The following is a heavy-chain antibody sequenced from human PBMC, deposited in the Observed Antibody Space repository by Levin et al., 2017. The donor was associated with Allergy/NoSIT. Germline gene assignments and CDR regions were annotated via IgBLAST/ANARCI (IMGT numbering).Heavy chain of an antibody. Sequence: GGSLRLSCAASGFTVSSNYMSWVRQAPGKGLEWVSVIYSGGSTYYADSVKGRFTISRDNSKNTLYLQMNSLRAEDTAVYYCASVDPYGDHSWYFDLWGRGTLVTVSS. J-gene: IGHJ2*01. CDR2: IYSGGST. CDR3: ASVDPYGDHSWYFDL. CDR1: GFTVSSNY. D-gene: IGHD4-17*01. V-gene: IGHV3-53*01.